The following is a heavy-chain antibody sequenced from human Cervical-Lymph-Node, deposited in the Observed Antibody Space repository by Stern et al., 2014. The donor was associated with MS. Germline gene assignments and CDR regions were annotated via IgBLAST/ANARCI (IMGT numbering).Heavy chain of an antibody. J-gene: IGHJ4*02. Sequence: EVQLEESGGGLVKPGGSLRLSCAASGFTFSSYSMNWVRQAPGQGLAWVSSISSSRSYIYYADSVKGRFTISRDNAKNSLYLQMNSLRAEDTAVYYCARGIDTMVHYDYWGQGTLVTVSS. D-gene: IGHD3-10*01. V-gene: IGHV3-21*01. CDR3: ARGIDTMVHYDY. CDR1: GFTFSSYS. CDR2: ISSSRSYI.